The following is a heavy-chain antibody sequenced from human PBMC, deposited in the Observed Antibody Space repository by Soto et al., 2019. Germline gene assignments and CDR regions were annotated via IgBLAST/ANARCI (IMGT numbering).Heavy chain of an antibody. J-gene: IGHJ4*02. V-gene: IGHV3-73*01. D-gene: IGHD3-3*01. CDR3: SRGWDFWSGHLTH. CDR2: IRTKANNHAT. CDR1: GFTFSGSG. Sequence: GGSLRLSCVASGFTFSGSGIHWVRQAPGKGLEWVGRIRTKANNHATFYGESVKGRFTISRDDSKNTAYLQMDSLKIDDTAIYYCSRGWDFWSGHLTHWGQGTLVTVSS.